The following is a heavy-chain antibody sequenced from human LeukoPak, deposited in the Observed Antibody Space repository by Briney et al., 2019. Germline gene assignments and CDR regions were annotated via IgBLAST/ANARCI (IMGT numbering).Heavy chain of an antibody. V-gene: IGHV3-33*01. CDR3: SRAAGHNYYYYYMDV. J-gene: IGHJ6*03. Sequence: PGGSLRLSCAASGFTFSSHGMHWVRHAPGKGLEWVAVIWYDGSNKYYADSVKGRFTISRDNSKNTLYLQMNSLRAEDTAVYYCSRAAGHNYYYYYMDVWGKGTTVTVSS. D-gene: IGHD6-13*01. CDR2: IWYDGSNK. CDR1: GFTFSSHG.